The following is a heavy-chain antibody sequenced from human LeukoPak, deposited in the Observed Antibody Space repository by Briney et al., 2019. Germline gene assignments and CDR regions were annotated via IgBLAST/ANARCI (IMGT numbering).Heavy chain of an antibody. D-gene: IGHD2-2*01. V-gene: IGHV1-18*01. J-gene: IGHJ5*02. Sequence: SXXVSCKASGYTFTSYGISWVRQAPGQGIEWVGWISAYNGNTNYAQKLQGRVTMTTYTSTSTAYMELRSLRSDDTAVYYCARVVVPAATNWFDPWGQGTLVTVSS. CDR2: ISAYNGNT. CDR1: GYTFTSYG. CDR3: ARVVVPAATNWFDP.